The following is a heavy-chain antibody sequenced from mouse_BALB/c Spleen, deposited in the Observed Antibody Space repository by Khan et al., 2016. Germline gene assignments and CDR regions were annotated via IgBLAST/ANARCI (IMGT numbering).Heavy chain of an antibody. D-gene: IGHD1-1*01. CDR3: FPNYYGSSYDC. V-gene: IGHV1-9*01. CDR2: ILPGSGTS. J-gene: IGHJ2*01. CDR1: GYTFSSYW. Sequence: QVQLQQSGAELMKPGASVKISCKAAGYTFSSYWIEWVKQRPGHGLEWIGEILPGSGTSNYNEKFKDKATFTADKTSNTAYMQLSSLTSEDSAACFCFPNYYGSSYDCWGQGTTLTVSS.